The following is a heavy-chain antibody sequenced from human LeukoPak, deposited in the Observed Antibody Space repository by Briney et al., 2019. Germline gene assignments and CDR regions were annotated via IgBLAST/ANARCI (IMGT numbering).Heavy chain of an antibody. CDR2: MGTSSSTI. CDR1: GFTFSSYS. J-gene: IGHJ4*02. Sequence: GGALRLSCAASGFTFSSYSMNWVRQAPGRGLEWDSYMGTSSSTIYSADSVKGRFTISRDNAKNSLYLQMNSLRDEDTAVYYCARGYCSSSSCPRHHFDYWGQGTPVTVSS. CDR3: ARGYCSSSSCPRHHFDY. D-gene: IGHD2-2*01. V-gene: IGHV3-48*02.